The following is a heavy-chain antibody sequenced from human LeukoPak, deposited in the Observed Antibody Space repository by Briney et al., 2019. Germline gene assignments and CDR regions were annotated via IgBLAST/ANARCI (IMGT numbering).Heavy chain of an antibody. V-gene: IGHV3-48*01. CDR2: ISSTSTTI. J-gene: IGHJ3*01. CDR1: RFTFSSYS. D-gene: IGHD3-22*01. Sequence: GGSLRLSCAASRFTFSSYSVNWVRQAPGKGLEWVSYISSTSTTIYYADSVKGRFTISRDNAKNSLYLQMNSLRAEDAAVYYCARGYYDSSGYHRAFDLWGQGTMVTVSS. CDR3: ARGYYDSSGYHRAFDL.